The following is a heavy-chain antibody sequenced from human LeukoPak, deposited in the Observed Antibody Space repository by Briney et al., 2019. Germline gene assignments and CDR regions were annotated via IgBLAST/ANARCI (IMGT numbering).Heavy chain of an antibody. V-gene: IGHV3-30-3*01. J-gene: IGHJ4*02. CDR2: ISYDGSNK. CDR1: GFTFSSYA. D-gene: IGHD6-13*01. Sequence: GGSLRLSCAASGFTFSSYAMSWVRQAPGKGLEWVAVISYDGSNKYYADSVKGRFTISRDNSKNTLYLQMNSLRAEDTAVYYCARDRAPGGYLDYWGQGTLVTVSS. CDR3: ARDRAPGGYLDY.